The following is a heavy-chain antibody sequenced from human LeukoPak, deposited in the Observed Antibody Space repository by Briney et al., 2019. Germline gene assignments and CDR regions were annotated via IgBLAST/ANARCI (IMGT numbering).Heavy chain of an antibody. Sequence: GGSLRLSCVASGFTFSSYSMNWVRQAPGKGLEWISYITSSSSTIYYGDSVKGRFTIPRDNAKNSLYLQMNSLRDEDTAVYYCARGTSPFDPWGRGTLVTVSS. CDR1: GFTFSSYS. V-gene: IGHV3-48*02. CDR3: ARGTSPFDP. CDR2: ITSSSSTI. J-gene: IGHJ5*02.